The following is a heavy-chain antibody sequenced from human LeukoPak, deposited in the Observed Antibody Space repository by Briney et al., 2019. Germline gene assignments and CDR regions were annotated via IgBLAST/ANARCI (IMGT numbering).Heavy chain of an antibody. Sequence: GASVKVSCKASGYTFTSYYMHWVRQAPGQGLEWMGWINPNSGGTNYAQKFQGRVTMTRDTSISTAYMELSRLRSDDTAVYYCARDQDYVWGSYREYYFDYWGQGTLVTVSS. D-gene: IGHD3-16*01. CDR3: ARDQDYVWGSYREYYFDY. CDR1: GYTFTSYY. J-gene: IGHJ4*02. V-gene: IGHV1-2*02. CDR2: INPNSGGT.